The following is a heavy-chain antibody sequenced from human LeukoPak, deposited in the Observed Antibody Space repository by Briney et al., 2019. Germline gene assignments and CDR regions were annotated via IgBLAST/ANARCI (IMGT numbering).Heavy chain of an antibody. D-gene: IGHD3-22*01. J-gene: IGHJ4*02. CDR2: ISSSSSYI. V-gene: IGHV3-21*01. Sequence: PGGSLRLSCAASVFTFSSYSMNWVRQAPGKGLEWVSSISSSSSYIYYADSVKGRFTISRDNAKNSLYLQMNSLRAEDTAVYYCARDRSTYYYDSSGYYQGGFDYWGQGTLVTVSS. CDR3: ARDRSTYYYDSSGYYQGGFDY. CDR1: VFTFSSYS.